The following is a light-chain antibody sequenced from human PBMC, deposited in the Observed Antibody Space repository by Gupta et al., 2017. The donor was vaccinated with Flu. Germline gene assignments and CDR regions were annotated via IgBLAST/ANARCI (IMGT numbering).Light chain of an antibody. CDR2: GVT. V-gene: IGLV2-14*01. CDR3: SSCISSTTLV. Sequence: QPALTQLASVSGSRGQAIPIPCTGTSSDIGSYNYVSWYQQHPAQAPKLLIYGVTNRPSGVSDRFSASKSGDTASLTISGLQAEDEADYYCSSCISSTTLVFGGGTKLTVL. CDR1: SSDIGSYNY. J-gene: IGLJ2*01.